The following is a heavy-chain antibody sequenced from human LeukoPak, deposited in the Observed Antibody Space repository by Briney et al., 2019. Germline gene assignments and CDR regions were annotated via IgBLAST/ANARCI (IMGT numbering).Heavy chain of an antibody. Sequence: PSETLSLTCTVSGRSISSSSYYWGWIRQPPGKGLEWIGSIYYSGSTYYNPSLKSRVTISVDTSKNQFSLKLSSVTAADTAVYYCAGVVPAAIRLFDYWGQGTLVTVSS. V-gene: IGHV4-39*01. J-gene: IGHJ4*02. CDR2: IYYSGST. CDR3: AGVVPAAIRLFDY. CDR1: GRSISSSSYY. D-gene: IGHD2-2*02.